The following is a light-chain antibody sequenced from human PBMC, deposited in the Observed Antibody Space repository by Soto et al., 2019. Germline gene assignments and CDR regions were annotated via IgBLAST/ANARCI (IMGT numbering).Light chain of an antibody. Sequence: QSALTQPASVSGSPGQSITISCTGTSSDVGGYNYVSWYRQHPGKAPKLMIYDVTNRPSGVSNRFSGSKSSNTASLTISGLQAEDEADYYCSSYTSGGYVFGTGTKVTVL. J-gene: IGLJ1*01. CDR3: SSYTSGGYV. V-gene: IGLV2-14*01. CDR2: DVT. CDR1: SSDVGGYNY.